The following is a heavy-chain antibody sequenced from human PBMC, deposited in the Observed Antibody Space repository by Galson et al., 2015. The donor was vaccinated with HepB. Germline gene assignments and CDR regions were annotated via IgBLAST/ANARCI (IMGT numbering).Heavy chain of an antibody. D-gene: IGHD2-21*02. CDR3: ARVGPLAYCGGDCLSKHYWYFDL. CDR2: ISSSSSYI. CDR1: GFTFSSYS. J-gene: IGHJ2*01. V-gene: IGHV3-21*01. Sequence: SLRLSCAASGFTFSSYSMNWVRQAPGKGLEWVSSISSSSSYIYYADSVKGRFTISRDNAKNSLYLQMNSLRAEDTAVYYCARVGPLAYCGGDCLSKHYWYFDLWGRGTLVTVSS.